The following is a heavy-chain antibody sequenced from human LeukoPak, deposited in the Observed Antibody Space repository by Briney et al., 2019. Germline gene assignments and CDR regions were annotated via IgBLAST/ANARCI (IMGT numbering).Heavy chain of an antibody. CDR2: ISGSGGST. CDR3: ARYYDILTGYSYYFDY. CDR1: GFTFSSYA. D-gene: IGHD3-9*01. J-gene: IGHJ4*02. Sequence: GGSLRLSCAASGFTFSSYAMSWVRQAPGKGLGWVSAISGSGGSTYYADSVKGRFTISRDNSKNTLYLQMNSLRAEDTAVYYCARYYDILTGYSYYFDYWGQGTLVTVSS. V-gene: IGHV3-23*01.